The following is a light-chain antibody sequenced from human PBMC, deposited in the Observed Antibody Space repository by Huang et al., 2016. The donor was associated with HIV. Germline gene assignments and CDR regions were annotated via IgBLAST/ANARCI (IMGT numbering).Light chain of an antibody. CDR2: AAS. CDR3: QQYGSSQFT. Sequence: EIVLTQSPGTLSLSPGERATLSCRASQSVASDYLAWYQQKPGQAPRLVMSAASTRATDIPARFSGGGSGTDFTLIISRLEPEDFAVYYCQQYGSSQFTFGPGTRVDIK. CDR1: QSVASDY. J-gene: IGKJ3*01. V-gene: IGKV3-20*01.